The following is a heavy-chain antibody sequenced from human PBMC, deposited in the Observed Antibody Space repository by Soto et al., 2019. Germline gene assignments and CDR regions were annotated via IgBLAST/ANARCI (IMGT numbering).Heavy chain of an antibody. Sequence: GGSLRLSCAASGFTFSSYAMSWVRQAPGKGLEWVSAISGSGGSTYYTDSVKGRFTISRDNSKNTLYLQMNSLIAEDTAVYYCAKDSPEGYSSGWYWNFDAFDIWGQGTMVTVSS. V-gene: IGHV3-23*01. D-gene: IGHD6-19*01. J-gene: IGHJ3*02. CDR1: GFTFSSYA. CDR2: ISGSGGST. CDR3: AKDSPEGYSSGWYWNFDAFDI.